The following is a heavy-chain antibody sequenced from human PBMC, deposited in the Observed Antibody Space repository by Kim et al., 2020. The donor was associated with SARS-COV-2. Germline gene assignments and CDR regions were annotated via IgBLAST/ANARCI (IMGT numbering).Heavy chain of an antibody. D-gene: IGHD6-6*01. V-gene: IGHV3-9*01. CDR3: AKGLSIAARLYYYGMDV. J-gene: IGHJ6*01. CDR2: ISWNSGSI. Sequence: GGSLRLSCAASGFTFGDYAMHWVRQAPGKGLEWVSGISWNSGSIGYADSVKGRFTISRDNAKNSLYLQMNSMRAEDTSLYYCAKGLSIAARLYYYGMDVWRQWTTVTVSS. CDR1: GFTFGDYA.